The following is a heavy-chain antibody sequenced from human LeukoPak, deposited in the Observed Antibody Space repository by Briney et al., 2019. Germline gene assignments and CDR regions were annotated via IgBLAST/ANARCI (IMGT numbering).Heavy chain of an antibody. V-gene: IGHV3-30*18. CDR1: GFTFSSYG. CDR2: ISYDGSNK. J-gene: IGHJ3*02. CDR3: AKESTGYYDSSGSHPFDI. D-gene: IGHD3-22*01. Sequence: GGSLRLSCAASGFTFSSYGMHWVRQAPGKGLEWVAVISYDGSNKYYADSVKGRFTISRDNSKNTLYLQMNSLRAEDTAVYYCAKESTGYYDSSGSHPFDIWGQGTMVTVSS.